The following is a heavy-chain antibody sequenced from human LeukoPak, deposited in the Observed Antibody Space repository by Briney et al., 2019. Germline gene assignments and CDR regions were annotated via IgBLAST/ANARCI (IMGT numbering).Heavy chain of an antibody. Sequence: GRSLRLSCAASGFTFSSYCMHWVRQAPGKGLEWVSLICYDGSNKYYADSVKGRFTISRDNSKNTLYLQMNSLRAEDTAVYYCEKGTGHYYYYMDVWGKGTPVTVSS. D-gene: IGHD1-14*01. V-gene: IGHV3-33*06. CDR1: GFTFSSYC. CDR2: ICYDGSNK. J-gene: IGHJ6*03. CDR3: EKGTGHYYYYMDV.